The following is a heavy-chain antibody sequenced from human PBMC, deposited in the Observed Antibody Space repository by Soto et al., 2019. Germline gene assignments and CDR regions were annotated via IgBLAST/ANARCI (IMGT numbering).Heavy chain of an antibody. J-gene: IGHJ4*02. CDR3: ARLLTGDPLFDY. D-gene: IGHD3-10*01. CDR2: IYYSGST. V-gene: IGHV4-39*01. CDR1: GGSISSSSYY. Sequence: SETLSLTCTVSGGSISSSSYYWGWIRQPPGKGLEWIGSIYYSGSTYYNPSLKSRVTISVDTSKNQFSLKLSSVTAADTAVYYCARLLTGDPLFDYWGQGTLVTVSS.